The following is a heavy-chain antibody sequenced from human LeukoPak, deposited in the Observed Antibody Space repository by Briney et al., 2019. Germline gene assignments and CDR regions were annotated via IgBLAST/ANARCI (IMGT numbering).Heavy chain of an antibody. D-gene: IGHD1-7*01. CDR2: ISPYNDNR. CDR1: GYTFTNYG. Sequence: GASVKVSCKTSGYTFTNYGVGWVRQAPGQGLEWMGWISPYNDNRNYAEKFQGRVTLTTDRSTNTVYMGLGNLRSDDTAVYYCARDLTPNAVDGELFDYWGQGTLVTVSS. CDR3: ARDLTPNAVDGELFDY. J-gene: IGHJ4*02. V-gene: IGHV1-18*04.